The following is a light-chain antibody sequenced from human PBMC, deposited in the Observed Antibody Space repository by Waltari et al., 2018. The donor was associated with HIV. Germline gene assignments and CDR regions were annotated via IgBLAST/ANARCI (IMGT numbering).Light chain of an antibody. J-gene: IGKJ2*03. Sequence: EIVMTQSPATLSVSPGERATLSCRASQSVSTTLAWYQQKPGQAPRLLIYGASTRATGIPARFSGSGSGTEFTLTISSLQSEDFAVYYCQQYNNWPQSFGQWTTLEIK. V-gene: IGKV3-15*01. CDR1: QSVSTT. CDR2: GAS. CDR3: QQYNNWPQS.